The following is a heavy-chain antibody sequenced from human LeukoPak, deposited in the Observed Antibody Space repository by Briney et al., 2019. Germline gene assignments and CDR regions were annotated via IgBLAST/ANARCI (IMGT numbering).Heavy chain of an antibody. CDR3: ARDPSGSLDYYDSSGYFMGGEKYFDY. CDR2: INPSGGST. Sequence: GASVKVSCKASGYTFTSYGISWVRQAPGQGLEWMGIINPSGGSTSYAQKFQGRVTMTRDMSTSTVYMELSSLRSEDTAVYYCARDPSGSLDYYDSSGYFMGGEKYFDYWGQGTLVTVSS. V-gene: IGHV1-46*01. CDR1: GYTFTSYG. J-gene: IGHJ4*02. D-gene: IGHD3-22*01.